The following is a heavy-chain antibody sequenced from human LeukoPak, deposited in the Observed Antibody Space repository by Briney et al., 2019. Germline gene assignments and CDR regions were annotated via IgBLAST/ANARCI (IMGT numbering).Heavy chain of an antibody. CDR2: ISYDGSNK. J-gene: IGHJ4*02. D-gene: IGHD6-13*01. CDR3: ARQQQPPGGFDY. CDR1: GFTFSSYA. V-gene: IGHV3-30-3*01. Sequence: LAGGSLRLSCAASGFTFSSYAMYWVRQAPGKGLEWVAVISYDGSNKYYADSVKGRFTISRDNSKNTLYLQMNSLRAEDTAVYYCARQQQPPGGFDYWGQGTLVTVSS.